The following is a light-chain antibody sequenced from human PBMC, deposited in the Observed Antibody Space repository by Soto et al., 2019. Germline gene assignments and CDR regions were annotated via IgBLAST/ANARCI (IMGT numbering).Light chain of an antibody. V-gene: IGKV1-39*01. CDR1: QPIGTS. CDR2: SAS. CDR3: LQGYNHFWT. J-gene: IGKJ1*01. Sequence: DIQMTQSPSSLSASVGDSVTVTCRASQPIGTSLHWYQQRAGKAPKVLISSASRLQSGVSSRFSGDGSGTHFTLTISSLRPEDSATYYCLQGYNHFWTYGQGTKVEIK.